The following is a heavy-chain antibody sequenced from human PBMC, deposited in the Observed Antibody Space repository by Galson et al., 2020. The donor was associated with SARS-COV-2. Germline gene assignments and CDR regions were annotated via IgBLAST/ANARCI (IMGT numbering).Heavy chain of an antibody. CDR1: GGSLSSDF. Sequence: SETLSLTCTVSGGSLSSDFWSWIRQPPGKGLEWIGYIYYIGSTNYNPSLKSRVTISVDTSKNQFSLKLSSVTAADTAVYYCARAPGGDDMYYYYSGLDVWGQGTTVTVSS. V-gene: IGHV4-59*01. J-gene: IGHJ6*02. CDR2: IYYIGST. D-gene: IGHD5-12*01. CDR3: ARAPGGDDMYYYYSGLDV.